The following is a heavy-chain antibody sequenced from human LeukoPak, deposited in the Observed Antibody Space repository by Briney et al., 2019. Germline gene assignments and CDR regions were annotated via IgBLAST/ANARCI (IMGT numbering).Heavy chain of an antibody. Sequence: GGSLRLSCAASGFTVSSNYMSWVRQAPGKGLEWVSVIYSGGSTYFADSVKGRFTISRDNSKNMLYLQMNSLRAEDTAVYYCASEYYYGSGSFSEGYWGQGTLVTVSS. J-gene: IGHJ4*02. CDR2: IYSGGST. V-gene: IGHV3-53*01. D-gene: IGHD3-10*01. CDR3: ASEYYYGSGSFSEGY. CDR1: GFTVSSNY.